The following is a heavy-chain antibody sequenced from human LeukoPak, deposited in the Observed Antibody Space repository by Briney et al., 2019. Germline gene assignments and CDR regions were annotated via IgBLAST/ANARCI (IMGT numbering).Heavy chain of an antibody. CDR2: ISSNGGST. D-gene: IGHD6-13*01. CDR1: GFTFSSYA. CDR3: ARSGIAAAEGYMDV. V-gene: IGHV3-64*01. J-gene: IGHJ6*03. Sequence: PGGSLRLSCAASGFTFSSYAMHWVRQAPGKGLEYVSAISSNGGSTYYANSVKGRFTISRDNSKNTLYLQMGSLRAEDMAVYYCARSGIAAAEGYMDVWGKGTTVTVSS.